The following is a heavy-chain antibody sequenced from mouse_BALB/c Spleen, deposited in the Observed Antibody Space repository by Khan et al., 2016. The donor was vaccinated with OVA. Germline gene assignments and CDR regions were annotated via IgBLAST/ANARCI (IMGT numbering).Heavy chain of an antibody. J-gene: IGHJ3*01. Sequence: IQLVQSGAELVKPGASVKLSCTASGFNIEDTYMHWVKQRPEQGPEWIGRIDPANGEIKFDPKFQGKATLTADTSSNTAYLQVSSLTSEDTAVYYGATLAGNPFAYWGQGTRVSVSA. D-gene: IGHD2-1*01. V-gene: IGHV14-3*02. CDR2: IDPANGEI. CDR3: ATLAGNPFAY. CDR1: GFNIEDTY.